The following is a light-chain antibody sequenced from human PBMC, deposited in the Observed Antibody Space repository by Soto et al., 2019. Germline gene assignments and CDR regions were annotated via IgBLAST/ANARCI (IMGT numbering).Light chain of an antibody. CDR2: KTS. CDR1: QDISNY. Sequence: DIQMTQSPSSLSASVGDRVTITCQASQDISNYLNWYQQKPGKAPKLLIYKTSILENGVPSRFSGSGSGTEFTLSISSLQPDDFATYYCHQYNSYWTFGQGTKVDTK. V-gene: IGKV1-5*03. CDR3: HQYNSYWT. J-gene: IGKJ1*01.